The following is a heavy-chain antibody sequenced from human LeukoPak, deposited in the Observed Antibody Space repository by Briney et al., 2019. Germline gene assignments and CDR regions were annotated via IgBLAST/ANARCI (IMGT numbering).Heavy chain of an antibody. CDR1: GFTFSSYG. CDR2: ISYDGSNK. Sequence: GGSLRLSCAASGFTFSSYGMHWVRQAPGKGLEWVAVISYDGSNKYYADSVKGRFTISRDNYKNTLYLQMNSLRAEDTAVYYCAKDRPPLAVAGTLLVYRGQGTLVTVSS. J-gene: IGHJ4*02. CDR3: AKDRPPLAVAGTLLVY. D-gene: IGHD6-19*01. V-gene: IGHV3-30*18.